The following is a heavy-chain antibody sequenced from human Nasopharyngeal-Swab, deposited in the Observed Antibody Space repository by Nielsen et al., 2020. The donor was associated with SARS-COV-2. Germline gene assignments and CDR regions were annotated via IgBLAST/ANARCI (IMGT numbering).Heavy chain of an antibody. Sequence: ASVKVSCKASGYTFTSYGISWVRQAPGQGLEWMGWISAYNGNTNYAQKLQGRVTMTTETSTSTAYMELRSLRSDDTAVYYCARDHGSSSLNYYYYYYMDVWGKGTTVTVSS. J-gene: IGHJ6*03. CDR2: ISAYNGNT. CDR3: ARDHGSSSLNYYYYYYMDV. D-gene: IGHD6-6*01. V-gene: IGHV1-18*01. CDR1: GYTFTSYG.